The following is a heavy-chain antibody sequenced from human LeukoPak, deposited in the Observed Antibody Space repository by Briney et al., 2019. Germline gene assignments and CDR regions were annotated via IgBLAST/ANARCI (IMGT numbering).Heavy chain of an antibody. J-gene: IGHJ4*02. CDR3: ASLRLVSGSYSDFDY. Sequence: GGSLRLSCAASGFTFSEYYMSWIRQAPGKGLEWISYISSSSDTIDYADSVRGRFTISRDNAKNTLYLQMNSLRAEDTAVYYCASLRLVSGSYSDFDYWGQGTLVTVSS. V-gene: IGHV3-11*01. D-gene: IGHD1-26*01. CDR2: ISSSSDTI. CDR1: GFTFSEYY.